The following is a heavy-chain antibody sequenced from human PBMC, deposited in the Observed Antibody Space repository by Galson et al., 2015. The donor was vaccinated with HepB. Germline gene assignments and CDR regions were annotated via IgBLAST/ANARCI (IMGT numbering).Heavy chain of an antibody. CDR3: ARVMYREGYYSAYYYYYMDV. V-gene: IGHV3-11*01. D-gene: IGHD1-26*01. CDR2: ISDSGRII. CDR1: RFTFSDDY. Sequence: SLRLSCAASRFTFSDDYMSWIRQAPGKGLEWVSYISDSGRIIYYADSVKGRFTISRDNAKNSLFLQMNSLRVEDTAVYYCARVMYREGYYSAYYYYYMDVWGKGTTVTVSS. J-gene: IGHJ6*03.